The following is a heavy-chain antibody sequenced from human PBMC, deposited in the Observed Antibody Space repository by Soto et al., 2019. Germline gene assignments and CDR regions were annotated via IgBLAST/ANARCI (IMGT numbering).Heavy chain of an antibody. D-gene: IGHD2-21*01. Sequence: QVQLQESGPGLVKPSETLSLTCTVSGGSISRVNYCWSWIRQPPDKVLEWIGHIYEGGSTYIIPSLESRVTISVDPAKNQCSLTLSSVGAAHSAVYYCTRGPSVDKVDYWGQVTLGSVSA. CDR3: TRGPSVDKVDY. V-gene: IGHV4-30-4*01. CDR2: IYEGGST. CDR1: GGSISRVNYC. J-gene: IGHJ4*02.